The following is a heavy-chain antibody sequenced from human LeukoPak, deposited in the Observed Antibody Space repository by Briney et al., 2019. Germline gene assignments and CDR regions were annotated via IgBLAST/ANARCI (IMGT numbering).Heavy chain of an antibody. CDR3: AKEQWLGKMNYFDY. J-gene: IGHJ4*02. CDR1: GFTFSGYG. CDR2: IRYDGSIK. D-gene: IGHD6-19*01. V-gene: IGHV3-30*02. Sequence: GGSLRLSCAASGFTFSGYGMHWVRQAPGKGLEWVSFIRYDGSIKDYADSVKGRFTVSRDNSQNTLYLQMNSVRADDTAVYYCAKEQWLGKMNYFDYWGQGTLVTVSS.